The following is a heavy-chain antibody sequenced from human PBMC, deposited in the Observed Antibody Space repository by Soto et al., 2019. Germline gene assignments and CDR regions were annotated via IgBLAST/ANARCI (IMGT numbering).Heavy chain of an antibody. Sequence: GGSLRLSCAASGFTFSSYGMHWVRQAPGKGLEWVAVISYDGSNKYYADSVKGRFTISRDNSKNTLYLQMNSLRAEDTAVYYCARTGYSSGWYLVYWGQGTLVTVSS. CDR1: GFTFSSYG. D-gene: IGHD6-19*01. J-gene: IGHJ4*02. V-gene: IGHV3-30*03. CDR2: ISYDGSNK. CDR3: ARTGYSSGWYLVY.